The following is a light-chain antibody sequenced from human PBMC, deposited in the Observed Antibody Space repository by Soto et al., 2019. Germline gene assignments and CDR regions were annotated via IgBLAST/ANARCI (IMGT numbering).Light chain of an antibody. CDR3: QQANSFPRGFT. J-gene: IGKJ3*01. CDR2: AAS. CDR1: QGISNW. V-gene: IGKV1D-12*01. Sequence: DIQMTQSPSSVSASVGDRVTIACRASQGISNWLAWYQQKPGKAPKLLIYAASSLQSGVPARFSGSGSGTDFTLTIRSLQPEDFATYYCQQANSFPRGFTFGPGTKVDIK.